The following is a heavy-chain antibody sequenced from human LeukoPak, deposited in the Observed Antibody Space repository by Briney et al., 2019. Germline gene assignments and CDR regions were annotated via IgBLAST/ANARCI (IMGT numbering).Heavy chain of an antibody. V-gene: IGHV3-21*01. Sequence: PGGPLRLSCAASGFTFSSYSMNWVRQAPGKGLEWVSSISSSSSYIYYADSVKGRFTISRDNAKNSLYLQMNSLRAEDTAVYYCAREPSVAGTNWFDPWGQGTLVTVSS. D-gene: IGHD6-19*01. CDR3: AREPSVAGTNWFDP. CDR2: ISSSSSYI. CDR1: GFTFSSYS. J-gene: IGHJ5*02.